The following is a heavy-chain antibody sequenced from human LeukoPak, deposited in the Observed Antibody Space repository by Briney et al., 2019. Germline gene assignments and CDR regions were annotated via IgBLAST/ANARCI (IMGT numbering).Heavy chain of an antibody. CDR1: GFTFSSYG. D-gene: IGHD3-10*01. CDR3: AKDLHYGSADY. J-gene: IGHJ4*02. Sequence: PGGSLRLSCAASGFTFSSYGVSWVRQAPGKGLEWVSAISGSGGSTNYADSVKGRFTISRDNAKNALYLQMNSLRAEDTAVYYCAKDLHYGSADYWGQGTLVTVSS. CDR2: ISGSGGST. V-gene: IGHV3-23*01.